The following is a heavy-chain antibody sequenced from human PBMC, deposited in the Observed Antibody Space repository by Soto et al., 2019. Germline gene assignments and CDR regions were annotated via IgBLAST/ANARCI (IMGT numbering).Heavy chain of an antibody. V-gene: IGHV3-53*04. J-gene: IGHJ6*03. CDR3: ARQDCSSTICYKSDYYYYMYI. CDR1: GFTVSSNY. CDR2: IYSGGRT. Sequence: EVQLVESGGGLVQPGGSLRLSCAASGFTVSSNYMSWVRQAPGKGLEWVSVIYSGGRTYYADSVKGLFTISRHNAKNTPYLQMNSLRATDTAVYYCARQDCSSTICYKSDYYYYMYIWGKGSTVTDS. D-gene: IGHD2-2*02.